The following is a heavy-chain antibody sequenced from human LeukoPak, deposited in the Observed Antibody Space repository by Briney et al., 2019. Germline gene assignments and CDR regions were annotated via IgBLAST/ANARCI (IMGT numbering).Heavy chain of an antibody. J-gene: IGHJ4*02. V-gene: IGHV3-15*01. D-gene: IGHD5-18*01. Sequence: IPGGSLRLSCAASGFTFSDAWMTWVRQAPGKGLEWVGRIKPAKTHGATADYGAPVKGKFTIARDDSTDRLFLQMNSLETEDTAVYFCAREGSLYGYHSFDSWGQGTLVTVST. CDR1: GFTFSDAW. CDR3: AREGSLYGYHSFDS. CDR2: IKPAKTHGATA.